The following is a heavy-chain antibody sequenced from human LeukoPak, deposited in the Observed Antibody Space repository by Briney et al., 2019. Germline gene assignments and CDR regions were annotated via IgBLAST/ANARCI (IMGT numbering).Heavy chain of an antibody. CDR3: ARDEAWATVTTNPLDY. J-gene: IGHJ4*02. CDR2: IYTSGST. CDR1: GGSISSYY. V-gene: IGHV4-4*07. Sequence: SETLSLTCTVSGGSISSYYGSWIRQPAGKGLEWIGRIYTSGSTNYNPSLKSRVTMSVDTSKNHFSLKLSSVTAADTAVYYCARDEAWATVTTNPLDYWGQGTLVTVSS. D-gene: IGHD4-17*01.